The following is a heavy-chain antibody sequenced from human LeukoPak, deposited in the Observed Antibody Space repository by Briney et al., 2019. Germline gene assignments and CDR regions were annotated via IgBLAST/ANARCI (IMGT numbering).Heavy chain of an antibody. CDR1: GFTVSSYA. CDR3: AKDTVTSYYYGMDV. D-gene: IGHD4-17*01. J-gene: IGHJ6*02. V-gene: IGHV3-23*01. CDR2: IGVTGSSP. Sequence: PGGSLRLSCAASGFTVSSYAMSWVRQEGGKGLECVSAIGVTGSSPYYADSVKGHFTISRENPKITLYLQMNSLRAEDTAVYYCAKDTVTSYYYGMDVWGQGTTVTVSS.